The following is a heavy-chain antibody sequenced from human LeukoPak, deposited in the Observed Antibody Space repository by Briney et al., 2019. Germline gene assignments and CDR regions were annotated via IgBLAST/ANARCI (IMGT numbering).Heavy chain of an antibody. CDR3: ARGDSSGYSVFHY. CDR2: INPSGGST. CDR1: GYTFTNYF. D-gene: IGHD3-22*01. Sequence: ASVKVSCKASGYTFTNYFMHWVRQAPGQGLEWMGIINPSGGSTSYAQQFQGRVTMTRDTSTSTVYMELSSVRSEDTAVYYCARGDSSGYSVFHYWAREPWSPSP. J-gene: IGHJ4*02. V-gene: IGHV1-46*01.